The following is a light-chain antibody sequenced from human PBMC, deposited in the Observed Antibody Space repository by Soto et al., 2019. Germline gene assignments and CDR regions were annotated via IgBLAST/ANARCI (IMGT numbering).Light chain of an antibody. Sequence: VLAQPPSVSGAPGQRVTISCTGSSSNIGAYYDVHWYQQVPGTAPKLLIFSNTNRPSGVPDRFSGSKSGTSASLAITGLQAEDEADYYCQSYDTSLRDYVFGTGTKGTVL. CDR2: SNT. CDR1: SSNIGAYYD. V-gene: IGLV1-40*01. J-gene: IGLJ1*01. CDR3: QSYDTSLRDYV.